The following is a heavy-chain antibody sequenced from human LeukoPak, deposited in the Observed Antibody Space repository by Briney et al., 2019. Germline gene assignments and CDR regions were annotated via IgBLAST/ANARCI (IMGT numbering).Heavy chain of an antibody. J-gene: IGHJ6*03. CDR1: GYTFTSYD. CDR3: ARCESSSWYALYYYYYMDV. V-gene: IGHV1-8*03. CDR2: MNPNSGNT. D-gene: IGHD6-13*01. Sequence: ASVKVSCKASGYTFTSYDINWVRQATGQGLEWMGWMNPNSGNTGYAQKFQGRVTITRNTSISTAYMELSSLRAEDTAVYYCARCESSSWYALYYYYYMDVWGKGTTVTVSS.